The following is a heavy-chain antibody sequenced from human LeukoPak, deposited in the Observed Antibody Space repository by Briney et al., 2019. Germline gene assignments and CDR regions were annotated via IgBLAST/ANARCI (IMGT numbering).Heavy chain of an antibody. Sequence: SETLSLTCTVSGGSISSSTYYWGWIRQPPGKGLEWIGNIYYRGSTYYNPSLKSRVTISVDTSKNQFSLKLSSVTAADTAVYYCARATGIAVAGRDLYFDYWGQGTLVTVSS. D-gene: IGHD6-19*01. V-gene: IGHV4-39*07. CDR1: GGSISSSTYY. J-gene: IGHJ4*02. CDR3: ARATGIAVAGRDLYFDY. CDR2: IYYRGST.